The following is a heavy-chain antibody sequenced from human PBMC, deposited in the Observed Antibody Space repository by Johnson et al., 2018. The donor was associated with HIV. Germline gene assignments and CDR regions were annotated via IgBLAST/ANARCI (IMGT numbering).Heavy chain of an antibody. Sequence: VQLVESGGGVVQPGRSLRLSCAASGFTVSSNYMSWVRQAPGKGLEWVANIKQDGSEKYYVDSVKGRFTISRDNAKNSLSLQMNSLKTEDTAVYSCTTALGVAARRVDAFDIWGQGTMVTVSS. D-gene: IGHD6-6*01. CDR3: TTALGVAARRVDAFDI. V-gene: IGHV3-7*03. CDR2: IKQDGSEK. CDR1: GFTVSSNY. J-gene: IGHJ3*02.